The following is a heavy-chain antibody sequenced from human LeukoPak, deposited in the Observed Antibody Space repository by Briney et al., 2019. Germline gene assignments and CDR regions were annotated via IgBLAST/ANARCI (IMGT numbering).Heavy chain of an antibody. CDR3: ARGYGGGDYDYYDY. CDR2: ISNIRSYI. Sequence: GGSLRLSCTASGFTFRKYWLHWVRHAPGKGLEWVSSISNIRSYIYYADSVKGRFTISRDNAKNSLYLQMNGLRAEDTAVYYCARGYGGGDYDYYDYWGQGTLVTVSS. J-gene: IGHJ4*02. D-gene: IGHD5-12*01. V-gene: IGHV3-21*01. CDR1: GFTFRKYW.